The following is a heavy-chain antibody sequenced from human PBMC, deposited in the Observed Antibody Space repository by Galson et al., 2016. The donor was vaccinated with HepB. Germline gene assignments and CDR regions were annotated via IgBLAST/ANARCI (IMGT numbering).Heavy chain of an antibody. J-gene: IGHJ2*01. CDR3: ARDVHGPSSWFGSYRDL. CDR2: ISTSSSTI. D-gene: IGHD6-13*01. Sequence: SLRLSCAASGFTYSAYHMSWIRQTPDKGLEWVSYISTSSSTIFYADSVKGRFTVSRDNAEGSLFLQMNNLRADDTAMYFCARDVHGPSSWFGSYRDLWGRGTHVTVSS. CDR1: GFTYSAYH. V-gene: IGHV3-11*01.